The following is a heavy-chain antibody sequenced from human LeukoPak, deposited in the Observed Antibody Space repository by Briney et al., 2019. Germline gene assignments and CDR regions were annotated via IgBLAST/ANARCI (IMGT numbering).Heavy chain of an antibody. CDR1: GFIFGDYN. D-gene: IGHD2-2*01. CDR3: ARVGNTGDAVIIPAAMGFDN. J-gene: IGHJ4*02. V-gene: IGHV3-48*01. Sequence: GGSLRLSCAASGFIFGDYNMNWVRQVPGKGLEWISYMSSTSTTIFYADSVKGRFTISRDNAKSSLHLQMNSLRAEDTAVYFCARVGNTGDAVIIPAAMGFDNWGQGTVVTVSS. CDR2: MSSTSTTI.